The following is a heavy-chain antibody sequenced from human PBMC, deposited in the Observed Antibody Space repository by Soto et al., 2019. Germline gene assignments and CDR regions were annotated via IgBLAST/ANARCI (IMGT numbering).Heavy chain of an antibody. CDR2: IYHSEST. D-gene: IGHD2-15*01. CDR1: SGSISSSNW. J-gene: IGHJ3*01. V-gene: IGHV4-4*02. CDR3: ARRPVVVVAAPME. Sequence: SETLSLTCAVSSGSISSSNWWSWVRQPPGKGLEWIGEIYHSESTNYNPSLKSRVTIAVDQSKNQFSLKLSSVTAVDTAVYYCARRPVVVVAAPMEWGKGTMVTV.